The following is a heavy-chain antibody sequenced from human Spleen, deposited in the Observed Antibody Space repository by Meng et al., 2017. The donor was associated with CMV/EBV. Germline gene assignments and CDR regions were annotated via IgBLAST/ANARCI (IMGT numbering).Heavy chain of an antibody. CDR2: ISYDGNNK. CDR3: AARRLNMAKVTP. Sequence: GGSLRLSCAASGFTFSSYAMSWVRQAPGKGLEWVASISYDGNNKYYADSGKGRFTISRVNSKNTLFLQMNSLRLEDTGVYHCAARRLNMAKVTPWGQGTLVTVSS. V-gene: IGHV3-30-3*01. CDR1: GFTFSSYA. J-gene: IGHJ5*02. D-gene: IGHD5-24*01.